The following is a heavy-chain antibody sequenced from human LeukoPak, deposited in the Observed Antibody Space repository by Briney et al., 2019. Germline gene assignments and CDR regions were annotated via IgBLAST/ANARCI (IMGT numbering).Heavy chain of an antibody. Sequence: GGSLRLSCAASGFTFSSYGMHWVRQAPGKGLEWVAVISYDGSNKYYADSVKGRFTISRDNSKNTLYLQMNSLRSEDTAVYYCARTGGSHYYDNGMDVWGQGTTVTVSS. CDR2: ISYDGSNK. CDR1: GFTFSSYG. V-gene: IGHV3-30*03. D-gene: IGHD3-22*01. CDR3: ARTGGSHYYDNGMDV. J-gene: IGHJ6*02.